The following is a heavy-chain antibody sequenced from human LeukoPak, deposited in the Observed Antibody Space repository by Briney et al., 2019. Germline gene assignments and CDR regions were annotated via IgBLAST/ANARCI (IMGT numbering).Heavy chain of an antibody. CDR1: GGTFSSYA. CDR3: ARDPTPALLWFGEYWDY. Sequence: SVKVSCKASGGTFSSYAISWVRQAPGQGLEWMGGIIPIFGTANYAQRFQGRVTITADESTSTAYMELSSLRSDDTAVYYCARDPTPALLWFGEYWDYWGQGTLVTVSS. D-gene: IGHD3-10*01. V-gene: IGHV1-69*13. J-gene: IGHJ4*02. CDR2: IIPIFGTA.